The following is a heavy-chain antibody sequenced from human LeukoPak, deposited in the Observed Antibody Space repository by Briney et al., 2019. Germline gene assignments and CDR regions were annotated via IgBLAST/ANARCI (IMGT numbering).Heavy chain of an antibody. J-gene: IGHJ4*02. Sequence: GGSLRLSCAASGFTFSSFAMHWVRQAPGKGLEWVAVTSYDGSNKYFADSVKGRFTISRDNSKNTLYLQMNSLRAEDTAVYYCARDQMIAAAGLDYWGQGTLVTVSS. CDR3: ARDQMIAAAGLDY. V-gene: IGHV3-30-3*01. D-gene: IGHD6-13*01. CDR1: GFTFSSFA. CDR2: TSYDGSNK.